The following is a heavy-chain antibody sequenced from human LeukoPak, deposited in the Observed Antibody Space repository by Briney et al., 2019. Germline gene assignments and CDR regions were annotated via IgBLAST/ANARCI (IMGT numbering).Heavy chain of an antibody. CDR1: GYRFTSYW. CDR3: ARRTDSGWKWFDP. CDR2: IHPGEYER. J-gene: IGHJ5*02. D-gene: IGHD6-25*01. Sequence: GESLKISCKASGYRFTSYWIGWVRQMPGKGLEWMGVIHPGEYERRYSPSFEGQVTISADKSISTAYMQWSSLKASDTAMYYCARRTDSGWKWFDPWGQGALVTVSS. V-gene: IGHV5-51*01.